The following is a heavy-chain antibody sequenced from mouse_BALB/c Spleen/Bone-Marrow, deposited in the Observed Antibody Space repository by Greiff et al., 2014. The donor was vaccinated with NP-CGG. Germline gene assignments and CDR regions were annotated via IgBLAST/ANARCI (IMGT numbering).Heavy chain of an antibody. Sequence: EVMLVESGGGLVQPGGSRKLSCAASGFTFSSFGMHWVRQAPEKGLEWVAYISSGSSTIYYADTVKGRFTISRDNPKNTLFLQMTSLRSGDTAMYYCARLRRYYGYFDYWGQGTTLTVSS. CDR3: ARLRRYYGYFDY. V-gene: IGHV5-17*02. D-gene: IGHD1-1*01. CDR1: GFTFSSFG. CDR2: ISSGSSTI. J-gene: IGHJ2*01.